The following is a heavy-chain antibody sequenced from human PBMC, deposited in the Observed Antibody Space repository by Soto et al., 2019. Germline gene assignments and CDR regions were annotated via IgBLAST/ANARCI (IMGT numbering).Heavy chain of an antibody. V-gene: IGHV1-24*01. CDR3: ATDYPPSVAGGYYYYGMDV. CDR1: GYTLTELS. Sequence: ASVKVSCKVSGYTLTELSMHWVRQAPGKGLEWMGGFDPEDGETIYAQKFQGRVTMTEDTSTDTAYMELRSLRSEDTAVYYCATDYPPSVAGGYYYYGMDVWGQGTTVTVSS. CDR2: FDPEDGET. D-gene: IGHD6-19*01. J-gene: IGHJ6*02.